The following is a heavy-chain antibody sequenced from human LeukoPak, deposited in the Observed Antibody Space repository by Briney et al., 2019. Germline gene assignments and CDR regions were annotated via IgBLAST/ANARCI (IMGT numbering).Heavy chain of an antibody. D-gene: IGHD4-17*01. J-gene: IGHJ4*02. CDR1: GYTFTSYA. V-gene: IGHV7-4-1*02. CDR3: AREDTVTTVYYFDY. CDR2: INTNTGNP. Sequence: ASVKVSCKASGYTFTSYAMNWVRQAPGQGLEWMGWINTNTGNPTYAQGFTGRFVFSLDTSVSTAYLQISSLKAEGTAVYYCAREDTVTTVYYFDYWGQGTLVTVSS.